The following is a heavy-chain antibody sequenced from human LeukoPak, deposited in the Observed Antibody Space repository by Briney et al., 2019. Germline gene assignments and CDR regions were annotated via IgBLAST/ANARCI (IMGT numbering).Heavy chain of an antibody. CDR1: GGSVSDYY. CDR2: IYYTGT. D-gene: IGHD7-27*01. CDR3: ASRKLGNDY. J-gene: IGHJ4*02. V-gene: IGHV4-59*02. Sequence: RPSETLSLTCTVSGGSVSDYYWSWIRQSPGKGLEWIGYIYYTGTSYNPSLKSRVTISADTSKNQFSLNLSSVTAADTAVYYCASRKLGNDYWGQGTVVTVSS.